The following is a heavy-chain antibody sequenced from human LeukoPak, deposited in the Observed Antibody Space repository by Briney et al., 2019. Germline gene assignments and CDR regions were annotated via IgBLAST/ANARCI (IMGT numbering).Heavy chain of an antibody. D-gene: IGHD2-8*01. CDR2: IYYSENT. Sequence: PSETVSLTCTVSGGDVSRYYWSWIRQPPGKGLEWIGYIYYSENTHYNPSLKSRITISVDTSKNKFSLNLSSVTAADTAVYYCASSLIHPTMGFDPWGQGTLVIVSS. CDR1: GGDVSRYY. CDR3: ASSLIHPTMGFDP. V-gene: IGHV4-59*02. J-gene: IGHJ5*02.